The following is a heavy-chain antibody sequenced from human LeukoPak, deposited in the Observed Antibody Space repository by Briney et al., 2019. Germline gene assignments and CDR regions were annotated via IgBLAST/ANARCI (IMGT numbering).Heavy chain of an antibody. V-gene: IGHV3-23*01. Sequence: GGSPRLSCAASGFTFSSYAMSWVRQAPGKGLEWVSAISGSGGSTYYADSVKGRFTISRDNSKNTLYLQMNSLRAEDTAVYYCASLGSGYYYFDYWGQGTLVTVSS. D-gene: IGHD3-22*01. J-gene: IGHJ4*02. CDR1: GFTFSSYA. CDR2: ISGSGGST. CDR3: ASLGSGYYYFDY.